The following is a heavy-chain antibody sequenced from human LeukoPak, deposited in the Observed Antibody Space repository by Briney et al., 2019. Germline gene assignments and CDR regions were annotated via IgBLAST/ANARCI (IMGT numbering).Heavy chain of an antibody. Sequence: GESLKISCKGSGYSFNSYWIGWVRQMPGKGLKWMGIIYPGDSDARYSPSFQGQVTISADKSISTAHLQWSSLKASDTAMYYCARQDYVWGSYRYTGAFDIWGQGTMVTVSS. CDR2: IYPGDSDA. V-gene: IGHV5-51*01. CDR1: GYSFNSYW. D-gene: IGHD3-16*02. J-gene: IGHJ3*02. CDR3: ARQDYVWGSYRYTGAFDI.